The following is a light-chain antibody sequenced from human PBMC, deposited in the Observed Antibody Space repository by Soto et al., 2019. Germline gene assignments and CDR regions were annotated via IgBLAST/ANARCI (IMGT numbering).Light chain of an antibody. CDR3: SSYTTSSTLYV. V-gene: IGLV2-14*01. CDR1: SSDVGNYNY. CDR2: QVS. Sequence: QSALTQPASVSGSPGQSITISCTGTSSDVGNYNYVSWYQQHPGKAPQLMIFQVSNRASGVSNRFSGSKSGDTASLTISGLQAEDEADYYYSSYTTSSTLYVFGTGTKVTVL. J-gene: IGLJ1*01.